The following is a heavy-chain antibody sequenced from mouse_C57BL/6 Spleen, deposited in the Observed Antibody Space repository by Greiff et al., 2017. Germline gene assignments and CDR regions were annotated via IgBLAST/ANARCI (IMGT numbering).Heavy chain of an antibody. D-gene: IGHD1-1*01. J-gene: IGHJ3*01. CDR1: GFSLPSYG. Sequence: VQLQESGPGLVAPSQSLSITCTVSGFSLPSYGVDWVRQPPGKGLEWLGVIWGGGSTNYNSAIMSRLSISKDNSKSQVLLKMISLQTDDTAMYYCARHDYGSAFAYWGQGTLVTVSA. CDR3: ARHDYGSAFAY. V-gene: IGHV2-9*01. CDR2: IWGGGST.